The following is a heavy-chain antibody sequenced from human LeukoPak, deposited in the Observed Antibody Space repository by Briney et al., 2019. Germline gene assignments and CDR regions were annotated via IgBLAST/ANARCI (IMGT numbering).Heavy chain of an antibody. CDR2: FGRGGKT. V-gene: IGHV3-23*01. J-gene: IGHJ4*02. CDR1: GFTFSSYG. Sequence: GGSLRLSCAASGFTFSSYGMTWVRQAPRKGLEWVSTFGRGGKTSYADSLKGRFIISRDNSVNTLYLQMNSLRAEDTAVYYCAKRDSSGHHYFDYWGQGILVTVSS. D-gene: IGHD3-22*01. CDR3: AKRDSSGHHYFDY.